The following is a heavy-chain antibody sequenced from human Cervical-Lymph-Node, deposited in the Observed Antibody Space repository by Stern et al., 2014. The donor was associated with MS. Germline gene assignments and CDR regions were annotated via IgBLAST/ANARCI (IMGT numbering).Heavy chain of an antibody. Sequence: VQLVQSGAEVKKPGESLKISCKGFGYSFTSYWIGWVRQMPGKGLEWMGIMYPGDSDTRYSPSFQGPVTISADKSISPASLQWSSLKASDTAMYYCARPCAKREQCAFDYWGRGTLVTVSS. CDR1: GYSFTSYW. J-gene: IGHJ4*02. D-gene: IGHD6-19*01. CDR3: ARPCAKREQCAFDY. V-gene: IGHV5-51*01. CDR2: MYPGDSDT.